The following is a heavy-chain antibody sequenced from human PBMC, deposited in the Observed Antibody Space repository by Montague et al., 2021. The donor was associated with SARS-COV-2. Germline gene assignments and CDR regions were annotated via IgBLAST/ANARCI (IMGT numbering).Heavy chain of an antibody. CDR3: ARDDYGEYAAF. D-gene: IGHD4-17*01. CDR2: IYQSGST. CDR1: GDSIMTTNW. V-gene: IGHV4-4*02. Sequence: SETLSLTCAVSGDSIMTTNWWSWVRQPPGKGLEWIGEIYQSGSTNYNPSLKSRVTMSIDKSKNQFSLELNSVTAADTAVYYCARDDYGEYAAFWGRGTLVTVSS. J-gene: IGHJ4*02.